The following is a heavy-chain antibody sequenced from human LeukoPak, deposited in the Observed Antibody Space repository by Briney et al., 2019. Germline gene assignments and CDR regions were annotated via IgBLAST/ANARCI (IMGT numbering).Heavy chain of an antibody. CDR3: ARDSETNFDY. V-gene: IGHV1-46*01. CDR1: GYTFTSYY. D-gene: IGHD1-26*01. CDR2: INPSGGST. Sequence: GASVKVSCKASGYTFTSYYMHWVRQAPAQGLEWMGIINPSGGSTSYAQKFQGRVTMIRDMSTSTVYMELSSLRSEDTAVYYCARDSETNFDYWGQGTLVTVSS. J-gene: IGHJ4*02.